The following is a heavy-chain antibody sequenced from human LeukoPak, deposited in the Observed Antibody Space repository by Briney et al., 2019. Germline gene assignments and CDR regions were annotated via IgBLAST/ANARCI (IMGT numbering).Heavy chain of an antibody. CDR2: IIPIFGTA. V-gene: IGHV1-69*06. CDR3: ARGSIAAADFDY. CDR1: GGTFSSYA. D-gene: IGHD6-13*01. J-gene: IGHJ4*02. Sequence: GASVKVSCKASGGTFSSYAISWVRQAPGQGLEWMGGIIPIFGTANYAQKFQGRVTITADKSTSTAYMELSSLRSEDTAVYYCARGSIAAADFDYWGQGTLVTVSS.